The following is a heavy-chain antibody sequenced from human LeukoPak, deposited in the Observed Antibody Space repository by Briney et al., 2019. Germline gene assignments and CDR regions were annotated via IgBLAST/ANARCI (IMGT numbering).Heavy chain of an antibody. CDR1: GGSISSYY. J-gene: IGHJ2*01. V-gene: IGHV4-59*01. D-gene: IGHD6-13*01. CDR2: VYYSGST. Sequence: PSETLSLTCTVSGGSISSYYWRWIRQPPGKGLEWIGYVYYSGSTNYNPSLKSRVTISVDTSKNQFSLKLSSVTAADTAVYYCARGPPLHSSLPHFDLWGRGTLVTVSS. CDR3: ARGPPLHSSLPHFDL.